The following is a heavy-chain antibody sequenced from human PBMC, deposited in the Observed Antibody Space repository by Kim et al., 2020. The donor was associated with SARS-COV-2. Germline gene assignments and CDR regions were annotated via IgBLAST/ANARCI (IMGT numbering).Heavy chain of an antibody. J-gene: IGHJ5*02. Sequence: SETLSLTCAVYGGSFSGYYWSWIRQPPGKGLEWIGEINHSGSTNYNPSLKSRVTISVDTSKNQFSLKLSSVTAADTAVYYCARVTSIAAAGSHDFDPWGQGTLVTVSS. V-gene: IGHV4-34*01. CDR1: GGSFSGYY. CDR2: INHSGST. CDR3: ARVTSIAAAGSHDFDP. D-gene: IGHD6-13*01.